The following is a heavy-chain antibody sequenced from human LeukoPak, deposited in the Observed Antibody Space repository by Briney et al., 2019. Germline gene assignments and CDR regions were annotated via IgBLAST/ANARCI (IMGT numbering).Heavy chain of an antibody. CDR2: IKSKTDGGTT. CDR1: EFTFSNAW. Sequence: GGSLRLSCAASEFTFSNAWMSWVRQAPGKGLEWVDRIKSKTDGGTTDYAAPVKGRFTISRDDSKNTLYLQMNSLKTEDTAVYYCTRRHDYGDYLNWFDPWGQGTLVTVSS. D-gene: IGHD4-17*01. CDR3: TRRHDYGDYLNWFDP. J-gene: IGHJ5*02. V-gene: IGHV3-15*01.